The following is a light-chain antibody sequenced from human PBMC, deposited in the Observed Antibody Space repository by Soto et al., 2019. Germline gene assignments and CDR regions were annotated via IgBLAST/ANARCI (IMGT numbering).Light chain of an antibody. Sequence: DIHLTQSPSFLSACVGDRVTITCRASQAISTLLAWYQQEPGKAPKLLIYTASTLQSGVPSRFSGSGSGTEFTLTINSLQPEDFASYYCQQLNSYPSITFGQGTRLEIK. J-gene: IGKJ5*01. CDR1: QAISTL. CDR3: QQLNSYPSIT. CDR2: TAS. V-gene: IGKV1-9*01.